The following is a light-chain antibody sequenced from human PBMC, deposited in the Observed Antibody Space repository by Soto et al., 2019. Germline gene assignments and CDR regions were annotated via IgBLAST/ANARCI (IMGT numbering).Light chain of an antibody. CDR3: ATWDDSLNGRV. V-gene: IGLV1-44*01. J-gene: IGLJ3*02. Sequence: QSVLTQPPSASGTPGQRVTISCSGSSSNIRSNTVNWYQQLPGTAPKLLIYGNKQRPSGVPDRFSDSESGTSASLAISGLQSDDEADYYCATWDDSLNGRVFGGGTKVTVL. CDR2: GNK. CDR1: SSNIRSNT.